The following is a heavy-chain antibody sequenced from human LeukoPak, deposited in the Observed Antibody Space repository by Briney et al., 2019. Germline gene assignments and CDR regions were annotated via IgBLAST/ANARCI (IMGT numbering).Heavy chain of an antibody. D-gene: IGHD3/OR15-3a*01. CDR3: ARGLRGDWGTL. CDR1: GFAFSGYW. CDR2: VNPAGADT. V-gene: IGHV3-74*01. J-gene: IGHJ3*01. Sequence: GGSLRLSCAASGFAFSGYWMYWVRQAPGKGLVWVSSVNPAGADTNYADSVKGRFTISRDSAKNTLYLQMKSLRAEDTAVYYCARGLRGDWGTLWGQGTMVTVSS.